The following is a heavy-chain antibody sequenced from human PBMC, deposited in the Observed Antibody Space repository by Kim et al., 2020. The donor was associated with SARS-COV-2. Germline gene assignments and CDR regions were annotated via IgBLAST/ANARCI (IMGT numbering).Heavy chain of an antibody. V-gene: IGHV3-66*01. CDR1: GITVSSNH. Sequence: GGSLRLSCAASGITVSSNHMSWVRKALGKGLEWVSVIYSGGSTYYADSVKGRFTISRDNSKNTLYLQMNSLRAEDTAVYYCARDPTSEYDILTGPTYGDWGQGTLVTVSS. J-gene: IGHJ4*02. D-gene: IGHD3-9*01. CDR2: IYSGGST. CDR3: ARDPTSEYDILTGPTYGD.